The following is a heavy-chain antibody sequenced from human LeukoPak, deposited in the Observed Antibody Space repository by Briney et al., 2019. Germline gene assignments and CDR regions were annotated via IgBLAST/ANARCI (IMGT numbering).Heavy chain of an antibody. CDR3: AKDQRGPAAMLYYYYYGMDV. J-gene: IGHJ6*04. V-gene: IGHV3-30*18. Sequence: GGSLRLSCAASGFTFSSYSMNWVRQAPGKGLEWVAVISYDGSNKYYADSVKGRFTISRDNSKNTLYLQMNSLRAEDTAVYYCAKDQRGPAAMLYYYYYGMDVWGKGTTVTVSS. CDR2: ISYDGSNK. D-gene: IGHD2-2*01. CDR1: GFTFSSYS.